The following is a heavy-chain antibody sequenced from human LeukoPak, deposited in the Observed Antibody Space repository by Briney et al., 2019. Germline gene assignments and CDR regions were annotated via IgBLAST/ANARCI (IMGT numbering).Heavy chain of an antibody. D-gene: IGHD2-21*01. CDR2: ISGSGGGT. CDR3: AKDFRIGYSAHFDY. Sequence: PGGSLRLSCAASGFTFSSYAMSWVRQAPEKGLEWVSTISGSGGGTYYADSVKGRFTISRDNSKNTVYLQMNSLRGEDTAVYYCAKDFRIGYSAHFDYWGQGALVTVSS. CDR1: GFTFSSYA. J-gene: IGHJ4*02. V-gene: IGHV3-23*01.